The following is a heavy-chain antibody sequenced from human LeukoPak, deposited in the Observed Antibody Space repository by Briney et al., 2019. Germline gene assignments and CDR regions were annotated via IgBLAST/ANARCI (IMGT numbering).Heavy chain of an antibody. CDR2: MNPNSGNT. V-gene: IGHV1-8*03. CDR3: ARSSGWYFVGYYYYMDV. J-gene: IGHJ6*03. D-gene: IGHD6-19*01. CDR1: GYTFTSYD. Sequence: ASVKVSCKASGYTFTSYDINGVRQATGQGIEWMVWMNPNSGNTGYAQKFQGRVTITRNTSISTAYMELSSLRSEDTAVYYCARSSGWYFVGYYYYMDVWGKGTTVTVSS.